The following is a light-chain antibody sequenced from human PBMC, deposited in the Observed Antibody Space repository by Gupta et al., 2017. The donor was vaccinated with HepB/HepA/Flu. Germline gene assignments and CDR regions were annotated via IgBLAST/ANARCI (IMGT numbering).Light chain of an antibody. CDR3: ATWDDSLSGWV. CDR1: SSNIGNNV. Sequence: SLPNPPPSLSGAPRQRVIISCSGSSSNIGNNVVNWYQQLPGKAPRLLIYYDDHWSSGVSDRFSGSKSGTSASLAISGLQSEDEADYYCATWDDSLSGWVFGGGAKLTVL. J-gene: IGLJ3*02. V-gene: IGLV1-36*01. CDR2: YDD.